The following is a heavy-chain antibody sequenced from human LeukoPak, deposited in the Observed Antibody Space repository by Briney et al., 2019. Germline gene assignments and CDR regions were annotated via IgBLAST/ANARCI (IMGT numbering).Heavy chain of an antibody. Sequence: GGSLRLSCAASGFTFSSYGVNWVRQAPGKGLEWVAYISSSGGTMYYADSVKGRFTISRDNAKNSLYLQMNSLRAEDTAVYYCARELGARDYFDYWGQGTLVTVSS. J-gene: IGHJ4*02. CDR3: ARELGARDYFDY. V-gene: IGHV3-48*03. CDR1: GFTFSSYG. CDR2: ISSSGGTM. D-gene: IGHD1-26*01.